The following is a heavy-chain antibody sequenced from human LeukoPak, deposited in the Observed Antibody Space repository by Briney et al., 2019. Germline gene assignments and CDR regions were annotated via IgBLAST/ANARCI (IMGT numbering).Heavy chain of an antibody. CDR1: GYTFTGYY. Sequence: ASVKVSCKASGYTFTGYYMHWVRQAPGQGLEWMGWINPNSGGTNYAQKFQGRVTMTRDTSISTAYMELSRLRSDDTAVYYCARGDIITGTTGDAFDIWGQGTMVTVSS. CDR2: INPNSGGT. CDR3: ARGDIITGTTGDAFDI. D-gene: IGHD1-20*01. V-gene: IGHV1-2*02. J-gene: IGHJ3*02.